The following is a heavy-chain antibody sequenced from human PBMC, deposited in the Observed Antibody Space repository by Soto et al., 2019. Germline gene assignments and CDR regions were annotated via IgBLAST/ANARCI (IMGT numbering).Heavy chain of an antibody. CDR1: GGSISSGGYY. D-gene: IGHD2-15*01. Sequence: QVQLQESGPGLVKPSQTLSLTCTVSGGSISSGGYYWSWIRQHPGKGLEWIGYIYYSGGTYYNPSLKSRVTISVDTSKNQFSLKLSSVTAADTAVYYCARVDHDPPSCSGGSCYSRRFDYWGQGTLVTVSS. CDR2: IYYSGGT. V-gene: IGHV4-31*03. J-gene: IGHJ4*02. CDR3: ARVDHDPPSCSGGSCYSRRFDY.